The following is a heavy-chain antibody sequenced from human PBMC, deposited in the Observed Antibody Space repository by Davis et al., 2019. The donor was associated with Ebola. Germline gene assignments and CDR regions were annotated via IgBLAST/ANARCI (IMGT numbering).Heavy chain of an antibody. J-gene: IGHJ4*02. CDR2: IWYDGSNK. D-gene: IGHD6-19*01. V-gene: IGHV3-33*01. Sequence: PGGSLRLSCAASGFTFSSYGMHWVRQAPGKGLEWVAVIWYDGSNKYYADSVKGRFTISRDNAKNSLYLQMNSLRAEDTAVYYCARDLGGWYPDFDYWGQGTLVTVSS. CDR1: GFTFSSYG. CDR3: ARDLGGWYPDFDY.